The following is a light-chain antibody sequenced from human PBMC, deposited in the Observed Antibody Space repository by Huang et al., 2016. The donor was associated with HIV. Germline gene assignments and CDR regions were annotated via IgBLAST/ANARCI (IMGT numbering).Light chain of an antibody. CDR1: QSVSSN. J-gene: IGKJ4*01. CDR2: GAS. Sequence: EIVMTQSPATLSVSPGETATLSCRASQSVSSNLALYQQKPGQAPRLLIDGASTRATGFPARFSGSGSGTEFTLTISSLQSEDFAVYYCQQYNDWSPVTFGGGTKVEIK. V-gene: IGKV3-15*01. CDR3: QQYNDWSPVT.